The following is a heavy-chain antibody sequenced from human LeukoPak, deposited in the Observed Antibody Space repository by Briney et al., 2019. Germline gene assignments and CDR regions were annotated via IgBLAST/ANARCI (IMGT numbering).Heavy chain of an antibody. CDR1: GFTFSSYA. CDR2: ISGSGGST. Sequence: PGGSLRLPCAASGFTFSSYAMSWVRQAPGKGLEWVSAISGSGGSTYYADSVKGRFTISRDNSKNTLYLQMNSLRAEDTAVYYCAKGKDITMVRGGIAFDYWGQGTLVSVSS. J-gene: IGHJ4*02. V-gene: IGHV3-23*01. D-gene: IGHD3-10*01. CDR3: AKGKDITMVRGGIAFDY.